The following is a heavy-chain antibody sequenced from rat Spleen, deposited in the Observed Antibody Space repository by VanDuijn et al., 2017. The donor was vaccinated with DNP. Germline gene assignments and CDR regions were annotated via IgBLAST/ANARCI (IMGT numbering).Heavy chain of an antibody. CDR2: ISYSGTT. J-gene: IGHJ3*01. D-gene: IGHD1-2*01. CDR3: ARTDFYSTYIPFAY. V-gene: IGHV3-1*01. CDR1: GYSITSNY. Sequence: EVQLQESGPGLVKPSQSLSLTCSVSGYSITSNYWGWIRKFPGNKMEWMGYISYSGTTGYNPSLKSRISITRDTSKRPFFLQLNSVTTEDTATYYCARTDFYSTYIPFAYWGQGTLVSVSA.